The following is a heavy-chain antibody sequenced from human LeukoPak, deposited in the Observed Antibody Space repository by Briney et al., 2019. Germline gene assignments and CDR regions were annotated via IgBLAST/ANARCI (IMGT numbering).Heavy chain of an antibody. CDR2: ISGSGDGT. CDR3: AKSAHVGTTLLDY. J-gene: IGHJ4*02. CDR1: GFTFSSYA. D-gene: IGHD5-12*01. V-gene: IGHV3-23*01. Sequence: GGSLRLSCAASGFTFSSYAMTWVRQAPGKGLEWVSAISGSGDGTFNADSVKGRFTISRDNSKNTLNLQMNSLRAEDTAVYYCAKSAHVGTTLLDYWGRGTLVTVSS.